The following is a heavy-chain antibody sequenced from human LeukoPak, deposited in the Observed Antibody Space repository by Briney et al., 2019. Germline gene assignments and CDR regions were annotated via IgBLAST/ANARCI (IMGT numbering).Heavy chain of an antibody. CDR3: AKHRNWFDP. CDR1: GYSFTSYW. V-gene: IGHV5-51*01. Sequence: GESLKISCKGFGYSFTSYWIGWVRQMPGKGLEGMVIIYPGDSDTRYGPSFQGQFPISAEKSISTAYLQWTSLKAADTAMYYCAKHRNWFDPWGQGTLVTVSS. J-gene: IGHJ5*02. CDR2: IYPGDSDT.